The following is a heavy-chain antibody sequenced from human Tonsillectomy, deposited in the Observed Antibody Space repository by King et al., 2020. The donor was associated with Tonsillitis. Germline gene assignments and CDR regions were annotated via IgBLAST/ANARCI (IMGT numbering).Heavy chain of an antibody. D-gene: IGHD3-22*01. CDR1: GFTFSDHY. V-gene: IGHV3-72*01. CDR2: TRNKANSYTT. J-gene: IGHJ3*02. CDR3: AHSRGYYDYDELDI. Sequence: VQLVESGGGLVQPGGSLRLSCAVSGFTFSDHYIDWGRHAPGKGLEWVGRTRNKANSYTTEYAASVKGRLTISRADSKKSVYLQMNSLKTEDTAVYYCAHSRGYYDYDELDIWGQGTMVTVS.